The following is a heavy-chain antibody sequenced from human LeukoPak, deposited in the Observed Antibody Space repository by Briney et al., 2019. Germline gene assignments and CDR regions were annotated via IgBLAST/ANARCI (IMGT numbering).Heavy chain of an antibody. CDR2: INPNSGGT. J-gene: IGHJ4*02. Sequence: ASVKVSCKASGYTFTGYYMHWVRQAPGQGLEWMGWINPNSGGTNYAQKFQGRVTMTRDTSISTAYMELSRLRSDDTAVYYCAVPLLLTGYYDDYWGQGTLVTVSS. V-gene: IGHV1-2*02. CDR1: GYTFTGYY. D-gene: IGHD3-9*01. CDR3: AVPLLLTGYYDDY.